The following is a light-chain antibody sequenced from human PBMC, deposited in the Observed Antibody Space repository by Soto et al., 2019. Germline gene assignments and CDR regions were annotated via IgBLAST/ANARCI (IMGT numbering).Light chain of an antibody. CDR3: QKYDSAPRT. CDR1: QGIINY. Sequence: IQLTQSPSSLSASVGDRVTITCRASQGIINYLAWYQQKPGKVPVLLIYSASTLKAGIPSRFSGSGAGTDFTLTISSLQPEDFATYYCQKYDSAPRTFGQGTKVDMK. CDR2: SAS. V-gene: IGKV1-27*01. J-gene: IGKJ1*01.